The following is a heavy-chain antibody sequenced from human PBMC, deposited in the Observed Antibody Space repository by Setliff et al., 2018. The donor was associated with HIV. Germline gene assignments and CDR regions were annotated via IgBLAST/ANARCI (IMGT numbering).Heavy chain of an antibody. V-gene: IGHV1-46*01. D-gene: IGHD3-10*01. CDR1: GYTFTSCF. J-gene: IGHJ4*02. CDR3: ARISRGTVVRGVFKIGYFDY. CDR2: INPSDGTT. Sequence: ASVKVSCKASGYTFTSCFMHWVRQAPGQGLEYMGIINPSDGTTDYTQKFQDRVTMTSDTSTSTVYMELRSLRSEDTALYYCARISRGTVVRGVFKIGYFDYWGQGTLVTVSS.